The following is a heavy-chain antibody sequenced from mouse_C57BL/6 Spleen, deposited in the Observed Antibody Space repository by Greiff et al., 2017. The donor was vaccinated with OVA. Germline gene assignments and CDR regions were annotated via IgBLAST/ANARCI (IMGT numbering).Heavy chain of an antibody. CDR2: ISDGGSYT. CDR3: ARDRDYGSSYEAMDY. D-gene: IGHD1-1*01. V-gene: IGHV5-4*01. Sequence: EVMLVESGGGLVKPGGSLKLSCAASGFTFSSYAMSWVRQTPEKRLEWVATISDGGSYTYYPDNVKGRFTISRDNAKNNLYLQMSHLKSEDTAMYYCARDRDYGSSYEAMDYWGQGTSVTVSS. CDR1: GFTFSSYA. J-gene: IGHJ4*01.